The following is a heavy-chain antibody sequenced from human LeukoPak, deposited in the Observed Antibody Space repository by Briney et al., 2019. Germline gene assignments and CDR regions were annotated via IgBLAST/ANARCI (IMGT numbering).Heavy chain of an antibody. J-gene: IGHJ4*02. CDR2: ISYDGSNK. D-gene: IGHD4-17*01. CDR3: AREDYGAHHFDY. V-gene: IGHV3-30-3*01. CDR1: GFTFSHYA. Sequence: GRSPRLSCAASGFTFSHYAMHWVRQAPGKGLECVAGISYDGSNKYYADSVKGRFTISRDNFKNSLYLHMNSLRPEDTAVYYCAREDYGAHHFDYWGQGTLVTVSS.